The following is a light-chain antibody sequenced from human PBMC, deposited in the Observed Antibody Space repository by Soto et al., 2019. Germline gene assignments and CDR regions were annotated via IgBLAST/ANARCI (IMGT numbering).Light chain of an antibody. CDR3: QQRSNWLT. J-gene: IGKJ4*01. V-gene: IGKV3-11*01. Sequence: ELVLTQSPGTLSLSPGERATLSCRASQSVSRYLAWYQQKPGQAPRLLIYGASSRATGIPDRFSGSGSGTDFTLTISSLEPEDFAVYYCQQRSNWLTFGGGTKVDIK. CDR1: QSVSRY. CDR2: GAS.